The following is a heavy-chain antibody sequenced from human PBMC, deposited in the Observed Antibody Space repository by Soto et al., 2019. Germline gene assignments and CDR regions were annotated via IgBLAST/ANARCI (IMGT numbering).Heavy chain of an antibody. CDR3: ARDYYYGSSFFDY. CDR2: IWYDGSNK. D-gene: IGHD3-10*01. CDR1: GFTFSSYG. Sequence: GGSLRLSCAASGFTFSSYGMHWVRQAPGKGLEWVAVIWYDGSNKYYADSVKGRFTISRDNSKNTLYLQMNSLRAEDTAVYYCARDYYYGSSFFDYWGQGTLVTVSS. J-gene: IGHJ4*02. V-gene: IGHV3-33*01.